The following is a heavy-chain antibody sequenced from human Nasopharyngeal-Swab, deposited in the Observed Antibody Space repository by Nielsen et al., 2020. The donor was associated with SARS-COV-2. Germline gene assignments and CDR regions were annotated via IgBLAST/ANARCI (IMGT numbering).Heavy chain of an antibody. D-gene: IGHD5-18*01. J-gene: IGHJ6*02. V-gene: IGHV4-34*01. CDR2: INHSGST. CDR1: GGSFSGYY. Sequence: SETLSLTCAVYGGSFSGYYWSGIRQPPGKGLEWIGEINHSGSTNYNPSLKSRVTISVDTSKNQFSLKLSSVTAADTAVYYCARQGPYDSYGPSKVWGQGTTVTVSS. CDR3: ARQGPYDSYGPSKV.